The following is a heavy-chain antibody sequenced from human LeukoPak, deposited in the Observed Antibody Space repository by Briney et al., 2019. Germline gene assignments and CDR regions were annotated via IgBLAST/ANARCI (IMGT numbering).Heavy chain of an antibody. CDR2: LNTNTGNP. V-gene: IGHV7-4-1*02. CDR1: GYTFTSYA. D-gene: IGHD6-19*01. J-gene: IGHJ6*03. CDR3: ARGLIAVAGSFPLYYYYYMDV. Sequence: GASAKVSCKASGYTFTSYAMNWVRQAPGQGLEWMGWLNTNTGNPTYAQGFTGRFVFSLDTSVSTAYLQISSLKAEDTAVYYCARGLIAVAGSFPLYYYYYMDVWGKGTTVTVSS.